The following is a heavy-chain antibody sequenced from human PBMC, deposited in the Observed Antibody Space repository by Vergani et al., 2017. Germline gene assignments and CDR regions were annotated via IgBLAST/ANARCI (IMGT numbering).Heavy chain of an antibody. Sequence: QVQLVESEGGVVQPGRSLTLSCVASGFTFSSHGMHWVRQAPGKGLEWVAVIWYDGSNKYYGDSVKGRFTISRDNSKNTLYLQMNSLRVEDTAVYYCARWGNEKRLESWRQGTLFTGSS. D-gene: IGHD1-1*01. CDR3: ARWGNEKRLES. J-gene: IGHJ5*01. V-gene: IGHV3-33*01. CDR1: GFTFSSHG. CDR2: IWYDGSNK.